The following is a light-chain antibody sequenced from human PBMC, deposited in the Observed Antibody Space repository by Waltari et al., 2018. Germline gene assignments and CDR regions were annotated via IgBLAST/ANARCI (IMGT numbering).Light chain of an antibody. CDR1: SSDVGAYNF. J-gene: IGLJ1*01. CDR3: SSYTRSVTYV. CDR2: DIH. V-gene: IGLV2-14*01. Sequence: QSALTQPASVSGSPGQSITISCTGTSSDVGAYNFVSWSQLHPGKAPKLMIYDIHNLPSGVSHRVSGSKSVNTASLTISGLQAEDEADYYCSSYTRSVTYVFGTGTKVTVL.